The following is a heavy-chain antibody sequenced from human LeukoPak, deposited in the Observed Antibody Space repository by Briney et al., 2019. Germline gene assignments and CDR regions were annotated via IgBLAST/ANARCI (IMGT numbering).Heavy chain of an antibody. CDR1: GFTFSSYA. CDR3: ARDEATTDADY. V-gene: IGHV3-30-3*01. D-gene: IGHD1-26*01. CDR2: TSYDGSNK. J-gene: IGHJ4*02. Sequence: GGSLRLSCAASGFTFSSYAMHWVRQAPGKGLEWVAVTSYDGSNKYYADSVKGRFTISRDNSKNTLYLQMNSLRAEDTAVYYCARDEATTDADYWGQGTLVTVSS.